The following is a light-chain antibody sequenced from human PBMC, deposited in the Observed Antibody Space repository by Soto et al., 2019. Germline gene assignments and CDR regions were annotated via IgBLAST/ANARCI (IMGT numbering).Light chain of an antibody. CDR1: SSNIGAGYD. CDR3: QSYDSTLDDRYV. CDR2: GNS. J-gene: IGLJ1*01. V-gene: IGLV1-40*01. Sequence: QSVLRQSPSVSWAPGHRVTIACTGSSSNIGAGYDVHWYQHRPGTAPKLLIFGNSNRPSGVPVPDRFSGSKSGTSASLAITGLQAEDEGNYYCQSYDSTLDDRYVFGTGTKVTVL.